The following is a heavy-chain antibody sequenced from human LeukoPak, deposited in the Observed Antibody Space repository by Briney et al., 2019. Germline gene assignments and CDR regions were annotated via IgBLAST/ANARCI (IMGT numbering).Heavy chain of an antibody. D-gene: IGHD4/OR15-4a*01. J-gene: IGHJ4*02. Sequence: GGSLRLSCAASGFTFSDYYMSWIRQAPGKGLEWVSYMSSRGSTIYYADSLEGRFTTSRDNAKNSLYLQMNSLRAEDTAVYYCARAAGAAVYFDYWGQGTLVTVSS. CDR1: GFTFSDYY. CDR2: MSSRGSTI. CDR3: ARAAGAAVYFDY. V-gene: IGHV3-11*01.